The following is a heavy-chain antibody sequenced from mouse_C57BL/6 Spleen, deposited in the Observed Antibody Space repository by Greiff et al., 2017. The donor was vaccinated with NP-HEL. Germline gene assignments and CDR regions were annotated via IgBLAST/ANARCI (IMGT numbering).Heavy chain of an antibody. V-gene: IGHV1-39*01. Sequence: VQLQQSGPELVKPGASVKISCKASGYSFTDYNMNWVKQSNGKSLEWIGVINPNYGTTSYNQKFKGKAPLTVDQSSSTAYMQLNSLTSEDAAVYYGARSGDYSNIYFDYWGQGTTLTVSS. D-gene: IGHD2-5*01. CDR2: INPNYGTT. CDR3: ARSGDYSNIYFDY. J-gene: IGHJ2*01. CDR1: GYSFTDYN.